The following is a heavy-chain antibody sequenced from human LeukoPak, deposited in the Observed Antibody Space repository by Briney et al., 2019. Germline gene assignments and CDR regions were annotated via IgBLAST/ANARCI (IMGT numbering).Heavy chain of an antibody. V-gene: IGHV1-8*02. J-gene: IGHJ4*02. Sequence: ASVKVSCKASGGTFSSYAISWVRQAPGQGLEWMGWMNPNSGNTGYAQKFQGRVTMTRNTSISTAYMELSSLRSEDTAVYYCARNDHGGYFDYWGQGTLVTVSS. CDR3: ARNDHGGYFDY. CDR1: GGTFSSYA. D-gene: IGHD4-23*01. CDR2: MNPNSGNT.